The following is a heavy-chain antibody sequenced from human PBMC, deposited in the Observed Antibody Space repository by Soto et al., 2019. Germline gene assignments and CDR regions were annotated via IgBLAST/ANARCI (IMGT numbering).Heavy chain of an antibody. CDR2: SSNSGSFT. Sequence: GGSLRLSCAASGFTFSDHYMSWIRQAPGKGLEWIGYSSNSGSFTRYADSVKGRFSISRDNAKNSLYLQMNSLRGDDTAIYYCVRSGDNYNILDYWGQGTPVTVSS. V-gene: IGHV3-11*06. CDR3: VRSGDNYNILDY. J-gene: IGHJ4*02. D-gene: IGHD3-9*01. CDR1: GFTFSDHY.